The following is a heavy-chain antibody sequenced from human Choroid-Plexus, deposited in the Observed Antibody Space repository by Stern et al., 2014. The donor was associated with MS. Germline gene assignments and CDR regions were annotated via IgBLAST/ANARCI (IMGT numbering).Heavy chain of an antibody. CDR3: AKDRQYLTYFCDH. CDR1: GFTFGSCA. J-gene: IGHJ5*02. CDR2: VSYDGSNK. V-gene: IGHV3-30*18. D-gene: IGHD2/OR15-2a*01. Sequence: QVQLVESGGGVVQPGRPLRLSCVASGFTFGSCAMHWVRQAPGKGLEWVAGVSYDGSNKYYADSVKGRFTISRDNSQNTLYMQMSSLRPEDTAVYYCAKDRQYLTYFCDHWGQGSLVTVSS.